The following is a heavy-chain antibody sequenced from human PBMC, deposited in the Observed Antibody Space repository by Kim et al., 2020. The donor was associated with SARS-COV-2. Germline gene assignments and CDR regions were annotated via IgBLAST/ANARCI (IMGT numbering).Heavy chain of an antibody. V-gene: IGHV3-48*02. Sequence: GGSLRLSCAASGFTFSSYSMNWVRQAPGKGLEWVSYISSSSSTIYYADSVKGRFTISRDNAKNSLYLQMNSLRDEDTAVYYCARDHLVLMVYAKADYYYYGMDVWGQGTTVTVSS. CDR1: GFTFSSYS. CDR2: ISSSSSTI. D-gene: IGHD2-8*01. CDR3: ARDHLVLMVYAKADYYYYGMDV. J-gene: IGHJ6*02.